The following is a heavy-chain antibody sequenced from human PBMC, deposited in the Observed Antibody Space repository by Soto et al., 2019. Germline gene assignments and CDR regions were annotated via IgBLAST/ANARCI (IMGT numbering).Heavy chain of an antibody. D-gene: IGHD3-9*01. CDR1: GYSFAIYG. Sequence: GASVKVSCKASGYSFAIYGISWVRQAPGQGPEWMGWISANNGNTKYAQKLQGRVTMTTDTSTSTVYMEVWSLRSDDTAVYYCARDLKEGTSYYHGMDVWGQGTTVTLSS. CDR2: ISANNGNT. CDR3: ARDLKEGTSYYHGMDV. V-gene: IGHV1-18*01. J-gene: IGHJ6*02.